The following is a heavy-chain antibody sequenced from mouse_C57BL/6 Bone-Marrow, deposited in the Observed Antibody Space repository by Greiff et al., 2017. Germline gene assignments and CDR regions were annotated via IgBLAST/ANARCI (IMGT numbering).Heavy chain of an antibody. CDR2: LYPGSGNT. CDR1: GYSFTSYY. V-gene: IGHV1-66*01. CDR3: ARGCEGFPFAY. Sequence: VQLQQSGPELVKPGASVKISCKASGYSFTSYYIHWVKQRPGQGLEWIGWLYPGSGNTKYNEKFKGKATLTADTSSSTAYMQLSSLTSEDSAVYYCARGCEGFPFAYWGQGTLVTVSA. J-gene: IGHJ3*01.